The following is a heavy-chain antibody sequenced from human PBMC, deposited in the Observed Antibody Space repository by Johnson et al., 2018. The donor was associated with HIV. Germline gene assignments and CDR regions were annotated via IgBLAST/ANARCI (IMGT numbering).Heavy chain of an antibody. CDR3: ARDRRITIFGSGRAVQSNDAFDI. CDR1: GFTFSSYG. Sequence: QMQLVESGGGLVQPGGSLRLSCAASGFTFSSYGMHWVRQVPGKGLEWVAFIRYDGSNKYYADSVKGRFTISRDNSKNTLYLQMNSLRAEDTAVYYCARDRRITIFGSGRAVQSNDAFDIWGQGTMVTVSS. V-gene: IGHV3-30*02. J-gene: IGHJ3*02. D-gene: IGHD3-3*01. CDR2: IRYDGSNK.